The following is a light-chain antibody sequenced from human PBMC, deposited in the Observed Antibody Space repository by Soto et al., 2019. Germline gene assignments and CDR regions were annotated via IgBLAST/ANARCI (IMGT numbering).Light chain of an antibody. J-gene: IGLJ1*01. CDR1: SSDIGAYNL. CDR2: EGM. Sequence: QSVLTQPASVSGSPGQTITISFTGTSSDIGAYNLVSSYQHYPGKAPKRMIYEGMQRPSGFSHRFSGSKSGNTAFLTISGLQAEYETDYYCCSYAGSCTGNYVFGSGTTFTVL. CDR3: CSYAGSCTGNYV. V-gene: IGLV2-23*01.